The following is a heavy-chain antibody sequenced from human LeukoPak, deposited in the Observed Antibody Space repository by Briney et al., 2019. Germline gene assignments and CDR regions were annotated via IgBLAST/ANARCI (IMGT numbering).Heavy chain of an antibody. CDR2: INPNSGGT. V-gene: IGHV1-2*02. CDR1: GYTFTGYY. CDR3: ATSVIVVVPAAMYGRFWFDP. J-gene: IGHJ5*02. D-gene: IGHD2-2*01. Sequence: GASVKVSCKASGYTFTGYYMHWVRQAPGQGLEWMGWINPNSGGTNYAQKFQGRVTMTRDTSISTAYMELSRLRSDDTAVYYCATSVIVVVPAAMYGRFWFDPWGQGTLVTVSS.